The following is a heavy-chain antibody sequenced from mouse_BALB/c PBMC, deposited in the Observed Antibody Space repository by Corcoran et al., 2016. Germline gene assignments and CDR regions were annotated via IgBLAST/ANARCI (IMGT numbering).Heavy chain of an antibody. CDR1: GFNIKDTY. J-gene: IGHJ2*01. V-gene: IGHV14-3*02. Sequence: EVQLQQSGAELVKPGASVKLSCTASGFNIKDTYMHWVKQTPEQGLEWIGRIDPANGKTKNDPKFQGKATITADTSSNTAELQVSSLPAEATAFYYCAITTAMYYCDYWGQGTILTVSS. CDR3: AITTAMYYCDY. CDR2: IDPANGKT. D-gene: IGHD1-2*01.